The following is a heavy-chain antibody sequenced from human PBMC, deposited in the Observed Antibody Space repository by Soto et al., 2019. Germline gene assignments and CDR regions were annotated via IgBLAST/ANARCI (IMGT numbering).Heavy chain of an antibody. D-gene: IGHD2-8*01. CDR2: IIPIFGTA. V-gene: IGHV1-69*13. Sequence: ASVKVSCKASGGTFSSYAISWVRQAPGQGLEWMGGIIPIFGTANYAQKFQGRVTITADESTSTAYMELSSLRSEDTAVYYCARGRNYCTNGVCQLLYYYYGMDVWGQGTTVTVSS. CDR3: ARGRNYCTNGVCQLLYYYYGMDV. CDR1: GGTFSSYA. J-gene: IGHJ6*02.